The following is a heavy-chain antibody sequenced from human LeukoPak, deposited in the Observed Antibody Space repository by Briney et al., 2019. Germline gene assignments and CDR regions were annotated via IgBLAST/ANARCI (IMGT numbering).Heavy chain of an antibody. V-gene: IGHV3-21*06. CDR3: ARDRDVPAIGMDV. CDR1: GFTFSSYT. Sequence: PGGSLRLSCAASGFTFSSYTMNWVRQAPGKGLEWVSSISSSSSYMYYADSVKGRFTISRGNAKNSLYLQMNSLRAEDTAVYYCARDRDVPAIGMDVWGQGTTVTVSS. J-gene: IGHJ6*02. CDR2: ISSSSSYM.